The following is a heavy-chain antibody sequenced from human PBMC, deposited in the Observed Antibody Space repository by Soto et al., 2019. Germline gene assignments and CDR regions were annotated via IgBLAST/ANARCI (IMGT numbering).Heavy chain of an antibody. CDR1: GGTFSTSA. Sequence: QVQLMQSGAEVKKPGSSVKVSCKASGGTFSTSAISWVRQAPGEGLEWVGGIMPVFATPDYAQKFQGRVTISAVESTTTPDLELTSLTTDDTAVYYCARDKGRQQLGGNYYYILDVWGQGTAITVSS. V-gene: IGHV1-69*12. CDR3: ARDKGRQQLGGNYYYILDV. CDR2: IMPVFATP. J-gene: IGHJ6*02. D-gene: IGHD3-3*02.